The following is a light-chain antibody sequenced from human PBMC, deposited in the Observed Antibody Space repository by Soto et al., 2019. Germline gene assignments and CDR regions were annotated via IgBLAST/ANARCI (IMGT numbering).Light chain of an antibody. J-gene: IGKJ5*01. Sequence: DIQMTQSPSTLSASLGDRVTITCRASQSISSWLAWYQQKPGKAPKLLIYDASSLESGVPSRFSGSGSGTDFTLTISSLKPEDFATYYCQQFNNYITFGQGTRLEIK. CDR1: QSISSW. CDR2: DAS. V-gene: IGKV1-5*01. CDR3: QQFNNYIT.